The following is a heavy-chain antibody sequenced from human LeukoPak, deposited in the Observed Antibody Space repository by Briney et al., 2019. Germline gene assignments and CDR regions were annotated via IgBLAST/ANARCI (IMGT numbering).Heavy chain of an antibody. CDR2: IRYDGSNK. J-gene: IGHJ4*02. V-gene: IGHV3-30*02. D-gene: IGHD3-9*01. CDR3: ARLAEILTGYYSTPDY. CDR1: GFTFSSSA. Sequence: GGSLRPSCAASGFTFSSSAMSWVRQAPGKGLEWVAFIRYDGSNKYYADSVKGRFTISRDNSKNTLYLQMSSLRAEDTAVYYCARLAEILTGYYSTPDYWGQGTLVTVSS.